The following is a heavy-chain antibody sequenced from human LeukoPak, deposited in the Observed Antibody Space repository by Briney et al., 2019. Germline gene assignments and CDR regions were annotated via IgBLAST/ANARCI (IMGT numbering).Heavy chain of an antibody. D-gene: IGHD5-24*01. Sequence: GGSLRLSCAASGFTFSRYEMNWVRQAPGKGLEWISDISGSGDTIYYADPVKGRFTISRDNAKISLYLQMNSLRAGDTAVYHCARDPLVLQYRWWFDPWGQGTLVIVSS. V-gene: IGHV3-48*03. CDR2: ISGSGDTI. CDR1: GFTFSRYE. J-gene: IGHJ5*02. CDR3: ARDPLVLQYRWWFDP.